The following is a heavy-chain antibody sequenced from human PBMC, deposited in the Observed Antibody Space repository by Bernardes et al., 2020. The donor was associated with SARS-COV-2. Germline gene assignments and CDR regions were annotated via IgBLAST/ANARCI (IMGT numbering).Heavy chain of an antibody. CDR2: IYSGGST. V-gene: IGHV3-66*02. J-gene: IGHJ5*02. CDR1: GFTVSSNY. CDR3: SSLKASDTAMYYCARHPVRGGQPTYNWFDP. Sequence: GGSLRLSCAASGFTVSSNYMGWVRQAPGKGLEWVSVIYSGGSTDSADSVKGRFTISRYSPSFQGQVTISADKSISTAYLQWSSLKASDTAMYYCARHPVRGGQPTYNWFDPWGQGTLVTVSS. D-gene: IGHD3-10*02.